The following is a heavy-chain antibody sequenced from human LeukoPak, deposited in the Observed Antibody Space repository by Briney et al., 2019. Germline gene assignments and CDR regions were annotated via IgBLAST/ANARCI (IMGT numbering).Heavy chain of an antibody. CDR2: ISGSGGNT. V-gene: IGHV3-23*01. CDR3: AQCLTRGSAWSQGGYYFDY. Sequence: GGSLRLSCAASGFTFINYAMTWIRQAPGKGLEWVSGISGSGGNTYYADSVKGRFTISRDNSKNTLYLQMNSLRAEDTAVYYCAQCLTRGSAWSQGGYYFDYWGQGTLVTVSS. J-gene: IGHJ4*02. CDR1: GFTFINYA. D-gene: IGHD6-19*01.